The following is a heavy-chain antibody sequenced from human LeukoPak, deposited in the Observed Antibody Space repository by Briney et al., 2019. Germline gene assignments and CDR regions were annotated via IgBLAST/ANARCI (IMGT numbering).Heavy chain of an antibody. V-gene: IGHV1-18*04. D-gene: IGHD3-3*01. CDR1: GYTFTSYY. CDR3: ARDLAGPWERITIFGVVVPDDAFDI. Sequence: ASVKVSCKASGYTFTSYYMHWVRQAPGQGLEWMGWISAYNGNTNYAQKLQGRVTMTTDTSTSTAYMELRSLRSDDTAVYYCARDLAGPWERITIFGVVVPDDAFDIWGQGTMVTVSS. CDR2: ISAYNGNT. J-gene: IGHJ3*02.